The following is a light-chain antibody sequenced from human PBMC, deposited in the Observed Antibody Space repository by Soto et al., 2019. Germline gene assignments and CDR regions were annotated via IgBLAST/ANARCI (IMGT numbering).Light chain of an antibody. CDR1: QSISGNY. V-gene: IGKV3-20*01. Sequence: EVVLTQSPGTLSWSPGERVTLSCRASQSISGNYLACYQHKPGQAPRLLISGTYTRATAIPDRFSGRGSGTDCSLTISRLEPGDFAVYYCQHYGDSLSITVGQGTRLEIK. CDR2: GTY. J-gene: IGKJ5*01. CDR3: QHYGDSLSIT.